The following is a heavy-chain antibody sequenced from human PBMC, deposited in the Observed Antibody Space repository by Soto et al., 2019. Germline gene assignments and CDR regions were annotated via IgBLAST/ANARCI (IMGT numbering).Heavy chain of an antibody. CDR2: IYHSGTT. Sequence: SDTLSLTCAVSGASISTSNWWSWVRQPPGKGLEWIGEIYHSGTTNYNPSLRSRVTISVDKSKNHFSLKLTSVTAADTAVYYCARGWNWFDPWGLGTLVTVSS. CDR3: ARGWNWFDP. D-gene: IGHD6-13*01. CDR1: GASISTSNW. V-gene: IGHV4-4*02. J-gene: IGHJ5*02.